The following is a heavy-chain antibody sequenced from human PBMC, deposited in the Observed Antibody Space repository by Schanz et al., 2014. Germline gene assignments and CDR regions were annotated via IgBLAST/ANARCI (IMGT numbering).Heavy chain of an antibody. CDR2: SGSGAST. D-gene: IGHD3-10*01. J-gene: IGHJ4*02. V-gene: IGHV3-66*02. CDR1: GFIVRSNY. CDR3: ARGGFGEVSYFDY. Sequence: EVQLVESGGGLVQPGGSLRLSCAVSGFIVRSNYMTWVRQAPGKGLEWVSGISGSGASTYYADSVRGRFTISRDNSKNTLYLQMNSLRPEDTAVYYCARGGFGEVSYFDYWGQGTLVTVSS.